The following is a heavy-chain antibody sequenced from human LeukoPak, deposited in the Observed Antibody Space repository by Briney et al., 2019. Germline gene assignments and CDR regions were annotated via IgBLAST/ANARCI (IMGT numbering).Heavy chain of an antibody. CDR3: SRGQKSPYGREFAY. Sequence: GGSWGPSGPAFGFTLVDIILTWVRQAPGKGLDGVGYIRRKTLDGKTDYVAFKGGFTISRDDSKTIAFLELTSLKTRTTTVDYCSRGQKSPYGREFAYWGQGTLVTVPS. CDR2: IRRKTLDGKT. D-gene: IGHD3-10*02. J-gene: IGHJ4*02. V-gene: IGHV3-49*04. CDR1: GFTLVDII.